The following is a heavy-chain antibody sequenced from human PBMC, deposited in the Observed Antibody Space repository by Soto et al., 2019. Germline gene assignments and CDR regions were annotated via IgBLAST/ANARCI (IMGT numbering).Heavy chain of an antibody. Sequence: SVKVSCKASGYTFTRSGISWVRQAPGQGLEWMGWISTYNGDTNYAQTFQGRVTMTTDTSTSTVHMEVRSLRSDDTAVYYCAREGVAPYYYYGMDVWGQGTPVTSP. D-gene: IGHD5-12*01. V-gene: IGHV1-18*01. J-gene: IGHJ6*02. CDR1: GYTFTRSG. CDR3: AREGVAPYYYYGMDV. CDR2: ISTYNGDT.